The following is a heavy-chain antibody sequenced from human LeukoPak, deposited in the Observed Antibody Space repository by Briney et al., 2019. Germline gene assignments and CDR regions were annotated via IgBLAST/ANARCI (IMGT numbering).Heavy chain of an antibody. CDR2: SYSGGST. CDR3: AKETYSSAWYPFDY. J-gene: IGHJ4*02. V-gene: IGHV3-53*01. Sequence: GGSLRLSCAASGFTISSTYMTWVRQAPGKGLEWVSVSYSGGSTYYADSVKGRFTISRDHSRNTLYLQMNSLRGEDTAVYYCAKETYSSAWYPFDYWGQGTLVTVSS. D-gene: IGHD6-19*01. CDR1: GFTISSTY.